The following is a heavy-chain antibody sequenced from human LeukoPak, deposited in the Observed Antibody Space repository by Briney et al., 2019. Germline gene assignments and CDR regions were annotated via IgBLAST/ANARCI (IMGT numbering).Heavy chain of an antibody. J-gene: IGHJ4*02. V-gene: IGHV4-59*01. CDR3: ARDAQDYYDSSGYHRTYYFDY. Sequence: SETLSLTCTVSGGSISSYYWSWIRQPPGKGLEWIGYIYYSGSTNYNPSLKSRVTISVDTSKNQFSLKLSSVTAADTAVYYCARDAQDYYDSSGYHRTYYFDYWGQGTLVTVSS. CDR1: GGSISSYY. CDR2: IYYSGST. D-gene: IGHD3-22*01.